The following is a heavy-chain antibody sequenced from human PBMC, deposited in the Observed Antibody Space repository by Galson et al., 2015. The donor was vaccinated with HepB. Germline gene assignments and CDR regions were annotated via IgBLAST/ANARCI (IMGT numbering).Heavy chain of an antibody. D-gene: IGHD3-22*01. Sequence: SVKVSCKASGGTFSSYAINWVRQAPGQGLEWMGRIIPMFGITNYAQKFPGRVTITADKFTSTAYIQLSSLRSDDTAVYYCASDQLSSDSSGLTAGYFDNWGQGTLVTVSS. J-gene: IGHJ4*02. CDR3: ASDQLSSDSSGLTAGYFDN. CDR1: GGTFSSYA. V-gene: IGHV1-69*04. CDR2: IIPMFGIT.